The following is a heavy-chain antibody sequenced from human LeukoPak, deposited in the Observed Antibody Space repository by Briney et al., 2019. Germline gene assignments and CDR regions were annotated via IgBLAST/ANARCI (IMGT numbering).Heavy chain of an antibody. D-gene: IGHD2-15*01. CDR1: GFTFSSYG. CDR2: ISYDGSNK. V-gene: IGHV3-30*18. CDR3: AKLGGRRYCSGGSCYSTYYYYYGMDV. Sequence: PGGSLRLSCAASGFTFSSYGMHWVRQAPGKGLEWVAAISYDGSNKYYADSVKGRFTISRDNSKNTLYLQMNSLRAEDTAVYYCAKLGGRRYCSGGSCYSTYYYYYGMDVWGQGTTVTVSS. J-gene: IGHJ6*02.